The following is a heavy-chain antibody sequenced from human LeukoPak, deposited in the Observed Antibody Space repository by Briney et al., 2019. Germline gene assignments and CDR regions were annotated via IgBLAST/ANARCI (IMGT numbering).Heavy chain of an antibody. J-gene: IGHJ4*02. CDR3: ARGCMIVVVKYFDY. D-gene: IGHD3-22*01. Sequence: GASVKVSCKASGYTFTGYYMHWVRPPPGQGLEWMGCINPNRGGTNYAQKLQGRVTMTRDTSISTAYMELSRLRSDDTAVYYCARGCMIVVVKYFDYWGQGTLVTVSS. V-gene: IGHV1-2*02. CDR1: GYTFTGYY. CDR2: INPNRGGT.